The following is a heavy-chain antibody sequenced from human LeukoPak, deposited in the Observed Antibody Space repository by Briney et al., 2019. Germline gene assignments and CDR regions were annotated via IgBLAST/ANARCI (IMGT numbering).Heavy chain of an antibody. CDR1: GYRFSSYW. V-gene: IGHV5-51*01. CDR2: IYPGDSDT. J-gene: IGHJ3*02. CDR3: ASRRPGGVHSSGYFSDDAFDI. Sequence: PGESLKVSCMGSGYRFSSYWIGWVRQMPGKGLEWLGIIYPGDSDTRYSPSFQGQVTISADKSISTAYLQWSSLKASDTAMYYCASRRPGGVHSSGYFSDDAFDIWGQGTMVTVSS. D-gene: IGHD3-22*01.